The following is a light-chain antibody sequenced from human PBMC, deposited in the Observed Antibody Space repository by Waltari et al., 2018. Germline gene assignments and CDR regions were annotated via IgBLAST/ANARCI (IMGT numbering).Light chain of an antibody. Sequence: QSALTQPASVSGSPGQSVTIFCTGTSNDVGGYNSVSWYQKHPGQAPRVIIYDVIDRPSGVSDRFSGSKSGNTASLTISGLQAEDEADYYCSSQSSNNVVLFGGGTKLTVL. CDR1: SNDVGGYNS. J-gene: IGLJ2*01. CDR3: SSQSSNNVVL. CDR2: DVI. V-gene: IGLV2-14*01.